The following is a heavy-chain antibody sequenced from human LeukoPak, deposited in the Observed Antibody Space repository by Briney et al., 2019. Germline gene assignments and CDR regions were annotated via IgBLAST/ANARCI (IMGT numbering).Heavy chain of an antibody. Sequence: PSETLSLTCTVSGCSISSYYWSWIRQPPGKGLEWIGYIYYSGSTNYNPSLKSRVTISVDTSKNQFSLKLSSVTAADTAVYYCASRHFYSSSWYWWFDPWGQGTLVTVSS. CDR2: IYYSGST. CDR1: GCSISSYY. V-gene: IGHV4-59*08. D-gene: IGHD6-13*01. J-gene: IGHJ5*02. CDR3: ASRHFYSSSWYWWFDP.